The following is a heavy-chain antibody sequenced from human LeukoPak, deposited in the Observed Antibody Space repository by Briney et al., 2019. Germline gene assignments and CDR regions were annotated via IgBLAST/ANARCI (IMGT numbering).Heavy chain of an antibody. CDR3: ARGGYGDYYYYYYMDV. Sequence: PGGSLRLSCAASGFTFSSYSMNWVRQAPGKGLEWVSSISSSSSYIHYADSVKGRFTISRDNAKNSLYLQMNSLRAEDTAVYYCARGGYGDYYYYYYMDVWGKGTTVTVSS. CDR2: ISSSSSYI. CDR1: GFTFSSYS. J-gene: IGHJ6*03. D-gene: IGHD4-17*01. V-gene: IGHV3-21*01.